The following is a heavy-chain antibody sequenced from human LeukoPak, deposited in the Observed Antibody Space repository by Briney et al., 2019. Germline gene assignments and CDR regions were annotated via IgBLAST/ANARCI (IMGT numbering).Heavy chain of an antibody. Sequence: SETLSLTCAVSGYSISSSNWWGWIRQPPGKGLEWIGYIYYSGSTNYNPSLKSRVTMSVDTSKNQFSLKLSSVTAADTAVYYCARGTGTRITIFGVVISAFDIWGQGTMVTVSS. D-gene: IGHD3-3*01. CDR1: GYSISSSNW. V-gene: IGHV4-28*03. CDR2: IYYSGST. CDR3: ARGTGTRITIFGVVISAFDI. J-gene: IGHJ3*02.